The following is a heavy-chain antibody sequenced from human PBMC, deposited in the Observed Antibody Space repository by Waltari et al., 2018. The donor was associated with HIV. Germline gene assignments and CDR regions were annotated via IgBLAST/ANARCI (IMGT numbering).Heavy chain of an antibody. CDR3: ARGNWWSFVY. Sequence: QVQLVQSGAEVKKPGASEKVSCKASGYTSTSYYINWVRQATGQGLGWRGWMNPNSGNTGYAQKFQGRVTMTRNTSISTAYMELSSLRSEDTAVYYCARGNWWSFVYWGQGTLVTVSS. D-gene: IGHD2-8*02. CDR2: MNPNSGNT. V-gene: IGHV1-8*01. CDR1: GYTSTSYY. J-gene: IGHJ4*02.